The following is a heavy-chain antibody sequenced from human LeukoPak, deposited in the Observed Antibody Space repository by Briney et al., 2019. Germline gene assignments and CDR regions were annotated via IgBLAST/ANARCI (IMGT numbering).Heavy chain of an antibody. CDR1: GFTFSSYA. CDR2: ISGSGGST. Sequence: GGSLRLSCAASGFTFSSYAMCWVRQAPGKGLEWFSAISGSGGSTYYADSVKGRFTISRDNSKNTLYLQMNSLRAEDTAVYYCAKACLEYSSPGDAFDIWGQGTMVTVSS. V-gene: IGHV3-23*01. J-gene: IGHJ3*02. D-gene: IGHD6-6*01. CDR3: AKACLEYSSPGDAFDI.